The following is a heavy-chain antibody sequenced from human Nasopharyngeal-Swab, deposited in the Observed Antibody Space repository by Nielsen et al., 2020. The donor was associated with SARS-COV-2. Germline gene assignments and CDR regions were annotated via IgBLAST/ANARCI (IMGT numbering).Heavy chain of an antibody. CDR3: AKAFIVVVPAAQEWFDP. Sequence: GESLRSCAASGFTFSSYAMSWVRQAPGKGLEWVSAISGSGGSTYYADSVKGRFTISRDNSKNTLYLQMNSLRAEDTAVYYCAKAFIVVVPAAQEWFDPWGQGTLVTVSS. V-gene: IGHV3-23*01. J-gene: IGHJ5*02. D-gene: IGHD2-2*01. CDR1: GFTFSSYA. CDR2: ISGSGGST.